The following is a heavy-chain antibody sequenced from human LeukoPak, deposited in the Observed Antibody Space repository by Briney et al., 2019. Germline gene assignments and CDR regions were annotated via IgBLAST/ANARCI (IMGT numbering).Heavy chain of an antibody. CDR3: TTYRAYCSGGACYRHLEY. D-gene: IGHD2-15*01. Sequence: GGSLRLSCTASGFTFADYGLTWVRQAPGKGLEWVGPIRSNTYGGTTESAASVKGSFSISRDDSEDIAYLQMNSLKIEDTALYYCTTYRAYCSGGACYRHLEYWGQGTLVTVPS. CDR2: IRSNTYGGTT. CDR1: GFTFADYG. J-gene: IGHJ4*02. V-gene: IGHV3-49*04.